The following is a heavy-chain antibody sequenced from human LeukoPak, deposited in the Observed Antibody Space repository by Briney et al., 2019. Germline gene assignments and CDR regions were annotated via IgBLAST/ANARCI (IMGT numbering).Heavy chain of an antibody. CDR1: GFTFSSYS. J-gene: IGHJ3*02. Sequence: PGGSLRLSCAASGFTFSSYSMNWVRQAPGKGLEWVSSISSSSSYIYYADSVKGRFTISRDNAKNSLYLQMNSLRAEDTAVYYCARWPRGIVVVVAATDAFDIWGQGTMVTVSS. D-gene: IGHD2-15*01. CDR2: ISSSSSYI. V-gene: IGHV3-21*01. CDR3: ARWPRGIVVVVAATDAFDI.